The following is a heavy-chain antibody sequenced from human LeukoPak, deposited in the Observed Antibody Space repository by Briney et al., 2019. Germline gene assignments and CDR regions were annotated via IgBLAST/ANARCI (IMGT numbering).Heavy chain of an antibody. Sequence: PGGSLRLSCAASAFTFSTHGMHWVRQAPGQGLEWVGWIDPDTGGTNYAQKFQGRVTLTRDTSISTAYMELSRPRSDDTAVYFCVRGVYGGDVWGKGTSVTISS. D-gene: IGHD5/OR15-5a*01. CDR1: AFTFSTHG. CDR2: IDPDTGGT. V-gene: IGHV1-2*02. J-gene: IGHJ6*04. CDR3: VRGVYGGDV.